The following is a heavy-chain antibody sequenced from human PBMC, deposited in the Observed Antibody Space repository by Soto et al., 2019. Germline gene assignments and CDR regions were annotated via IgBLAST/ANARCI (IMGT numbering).Heavy chain of an antibody. CDR3: AIDPVPMVRGGTRVYGMDV. Sequence: SETLSLTCTVSGGSVSSGSYYWSWIRQPPGKGLEWIGYIYYSGSTNYNPSLKSRVTISVDTSKNQFSLKLSSVTAADTAVYYCAIDPVPMVRGGTRVYGMDVWGQGTTVTVSS. D-gene: IGHD3-10*01. CDR2: IYYSGST. V-gene: IGHV4-61*01. CDR1: GGSVSSGSYY. J-gene: IGHJ6*02.